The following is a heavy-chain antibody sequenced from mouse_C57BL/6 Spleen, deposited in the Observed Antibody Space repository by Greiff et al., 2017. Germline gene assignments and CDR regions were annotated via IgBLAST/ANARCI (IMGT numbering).Heavy chain of an antibody. J-gene: IGHJ4*01. CDR2: ISYDGSN. CDR3: ARENDGYYLDAMDY. Sequence: EVQRVESGPGLVKPSQSLSLTCSVTGYSITSGYYWNWIRQFPGNKLEWMGYISYDGSNNYNPSLKNRISITRDTSKNQFFLKLNSVTTEDTATYYCARENDGYYLDAMDYWGQGTSVTVSS. CDR1: GYSITSGYY. D-gene: IGHD2-3*01. V-gene: IGHV3-6*01.